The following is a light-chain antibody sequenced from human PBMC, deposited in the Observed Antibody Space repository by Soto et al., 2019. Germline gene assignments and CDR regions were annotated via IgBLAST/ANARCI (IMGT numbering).Light chain of an antibody. CDR1: SSDVGGYNY. CDR2: DVS. CDR3: SSYTSSTTYV. V-gene: IGLV2-14*01. Sequence: QSVLTQPASVSGSPGQSITISCTGTSSDVGGYNYVSWYQQHPGKAPKLMIYDVSNRPSGVSSRFSASKSGDTASLTISGLQAEDEADYYCSSYTSSTTYVFGTGTKVTVL. J-gene: IGLJ1*01.